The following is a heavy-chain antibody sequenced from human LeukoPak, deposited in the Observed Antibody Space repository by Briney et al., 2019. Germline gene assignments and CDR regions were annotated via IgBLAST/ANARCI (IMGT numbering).Heavy chain of an antibody. Sequence: GGSLRLSCAASGFTFSSYAMSWVRQAPGKGLEWVSAISGSGGSTYYADSVKGRFTISRDNAKNSLYLQMNSLRAEDTAVYYCARDFANYDSSGYGFVDYWGQGTLVTVSS. CDR3: ARDFANYDSSGYGFVDY. D-gene: IGHD3-22*01. V-gene: IGHV3-23*01. CDR1: GFTFSSYA. J-gene: IGHJ4*02. CDR2: ISGSGGST.